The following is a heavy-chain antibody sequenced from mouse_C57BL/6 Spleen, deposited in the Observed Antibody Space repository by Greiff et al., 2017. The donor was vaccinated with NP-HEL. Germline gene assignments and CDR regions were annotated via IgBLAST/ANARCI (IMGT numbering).Heavy chain of an antibody. Sequence: QVQLKESGAELVRPGASVTLSCKASGYTFTDYEMHWVKQTPVHGLEWIGAIDPETGGTAYNQKFKGKAILTADKSSSPAYMELRSLTSEDSAVYYCTRELGQFAYWGQGTLVTVSA. CDR2: IDPETGGT. CDR1: GYTFTDYE. J-gene: IGHJ3*01. CDR3: TRELGQFAY. D-gene: IGHD4-1*01. V-gene: IGHV1-15*01.